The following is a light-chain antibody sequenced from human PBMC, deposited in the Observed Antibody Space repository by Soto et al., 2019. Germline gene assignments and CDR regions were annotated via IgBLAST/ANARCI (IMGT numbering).Light chain of an antibody. J-gene: IGKJ1*01. CDR3: PQNYSTPRT. CDR2: AVS. V-gene: IGKV1-39*01. Sequence: DIQMTQSPSSFSASIGDRVPITCPASQSISSSLIRYQQEPGKAPKFLIYAVSSLQSGVPSRFSGSGSGTDFTLTISSLQPEDFATYYCPQNYSTPRTFGQGTKVDIK. CDR1: QSISSS.